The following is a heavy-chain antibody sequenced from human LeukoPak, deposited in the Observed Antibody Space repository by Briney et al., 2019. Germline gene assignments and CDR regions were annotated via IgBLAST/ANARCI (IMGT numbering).Heavy chain of an antibody. D-gene: IGHD3-3*01. CDR3: ARLREIPVFGVVTKSTSYFDY. J-gene: IGHJ4*02. CDR2: IKQVGSEK. V-gene: IGHV3-7*01. CDR1: GFTFTSYW. Sequence: GGSLRLSCAASGFTFTSYWMSWVRQAPGKGLEWVANIKQVGSEKYYVDSVKGRFTISRDNAKNSLFLEMHSLRAEDTAVYYCARLREIPVFGVVTKSTSYFDYWGQGTLVTVSS.